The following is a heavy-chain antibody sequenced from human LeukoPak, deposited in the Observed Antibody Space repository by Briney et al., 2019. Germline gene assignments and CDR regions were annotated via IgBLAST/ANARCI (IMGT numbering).Heavy chain of an antibody. CDR2: ISAYNGNT. J-gene: IGHJ4*02. V-gene: IGHV1-18*01. D-gene: IGHD4-17*01. Sequence: ASVKVSCKASGYTFTSYGISWVRQAPGQGLEWMGWISAYNGNTNYAQKLQGRVTMTTDTSTSTAYMELRSLRSDDTAVYYCARDSTATTVTTPGGYWGQGTLVTVSS. CDR3: ARDSTATTVTTPGGY. CDR1: GYTFTSYG.